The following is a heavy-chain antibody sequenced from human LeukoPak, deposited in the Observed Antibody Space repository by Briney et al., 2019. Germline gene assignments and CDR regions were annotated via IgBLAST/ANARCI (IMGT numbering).Heavy chain of an antibody. CDR1: GFTFSSYA. Sequence: GRSLRLSCAASGFTFSSYAMHWVRQAPGKGLEWVAVISYDGSNKYYADSVKGRFTISRDRSRNTLYLQMNSLRVEDTAVYYCTRGPNDYFKWGQGTLVTVSS. CDR2: ISYDGSNK. CDR3: TRGPNDYFK. J-gene: IGHJ4*02. V-gene: IGHV3-30*14. D-gene: IGHD1-1*01.